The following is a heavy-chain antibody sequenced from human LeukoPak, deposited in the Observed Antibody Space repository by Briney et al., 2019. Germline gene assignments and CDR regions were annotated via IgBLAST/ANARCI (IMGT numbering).Heavy chain of an antibody. Sequence: PSETLSLTCAVYGGSFSGYYWNWIRQPAGKGLEWIGRIYTSGTTNYNPSLKSRVTISVGTSKSQFSLKLNSVTAADTAVYYCAREVSDYDILTGWIDYWGQGALVSVSS. CDR2: IYTSGTT. CDR1: GGSFSGYY. V-gene: IGHV4-4*07. CDR3: AREVSDYDILTGWIDY. D-gene: IGHD3-9*01. J-gene: IGHJ4*02.